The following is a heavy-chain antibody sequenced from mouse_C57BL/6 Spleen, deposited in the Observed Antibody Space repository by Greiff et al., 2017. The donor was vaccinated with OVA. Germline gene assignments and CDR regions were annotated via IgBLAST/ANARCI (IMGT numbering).Heavy chain of an antibody. CDR1: GYTFTSYW. J-gene: IGHJ2*01. D-gene: IGHD1-1*01. Sequence: QVQLQQPGAELVRPGTSVKLSCKASGYTFTSYWMHWVKQRPGQGLEWIGVIDPSDSYTNYNQKFKGKATLTVDTSSSTAYMQLSSLTSEDSAVYYCAKGLYYGSRTFDYWGQGTTLTVSS. CDR2: IDPSDSYT. V-gene: IGHV1-59*01. CDR3: AKGLYYGSRTFDY.